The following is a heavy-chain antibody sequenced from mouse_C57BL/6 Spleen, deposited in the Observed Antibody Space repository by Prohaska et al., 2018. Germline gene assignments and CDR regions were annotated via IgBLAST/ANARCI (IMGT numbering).Heavy chain of an antibody. V-gene: IGHV11-2*01. CDR1: GFTFSGFW. D-gene: IGHD2-5*01. CDR3: MRYPYSNYWYFDV. CDR2: INSDGSAI. Sequence: EVQLLETGGGLVQPGGSRGLSCEGSGFTFSGFWMSWVRQTPGKTLEWIGDINSDGSAINYAPSIKDRFTIFRDNDKSTLYLQMSNVRSEDTATHFCMRYPYSNYWYFDVWGTGTTVTVSS. J-gene: IGHJ1*03.